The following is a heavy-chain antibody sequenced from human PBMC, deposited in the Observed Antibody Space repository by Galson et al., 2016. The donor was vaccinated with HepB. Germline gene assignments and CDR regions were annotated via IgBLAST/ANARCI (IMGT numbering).Heavy chain of an antibody. D-gene: IGHD3-3*01. V-gene: IGHV4-31*03. Sequence: TLSLTCTVSGGSISSGGYYWSWIRQHPGKGLEWIGYISYSGSTYNSPSLKSRVTISVDTSKNQFSLKLSSVTAADTAVYYWARVGLLDFWSVVYVPPWEDWGQGTRVTVSS. CDR2: ISYSGST. CDR3: ARVGLLDFWSVVYVPPWED. J-gene: IGHJ4*02. CDR1: GGSISSGGYY.